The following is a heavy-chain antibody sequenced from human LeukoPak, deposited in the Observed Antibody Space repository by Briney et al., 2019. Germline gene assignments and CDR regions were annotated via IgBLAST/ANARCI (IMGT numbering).Heavy chain of an antibody. J-gene: IGHJ4*02. V-gene: IGHV5-51*04. CDR2: IYHGDSDT. D-gene: IGHD4/OR15-4a*01. Sequence: GESLKISCKGSGYCFTTCWIGWVRQMPGKGLEWMGIIYHGDSDTRYSPSFQGQVTISADKPISTASLQWSSLKDSDTAMYYYGRLAVLRSFDYWGQGTLVTVSS. CDR1: GYCFTTCW. CDR3: GRLAVLRSFDY.